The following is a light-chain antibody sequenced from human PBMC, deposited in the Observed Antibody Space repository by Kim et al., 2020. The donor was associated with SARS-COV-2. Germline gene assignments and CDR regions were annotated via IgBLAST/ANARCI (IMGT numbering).Light chain of an antibody. CDR3: QSYDSGLRGWV. CDR1: SSNTGVGYD. J-gene: IGLJ3*02. V-gene: IGLV1-40*01. Sequence: QPVLTQPPTVSGAPGERVTISCTGSSSNTGVGYDVHWYQQFPGTAPRLLIFRYSYRPSGVPYRFSGFKSGTSASLVITGLQAEDEADYYCQSYDSGLRGWVFGGGTQRTVL. CDR2: RYS.